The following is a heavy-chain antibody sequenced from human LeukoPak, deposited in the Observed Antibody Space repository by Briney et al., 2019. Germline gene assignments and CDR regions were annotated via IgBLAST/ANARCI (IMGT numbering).Heavy chain of an antibody. V-gene: IGHV1-24*01. CDR2: FDPEDGET. CDR1: GYTLTELS. Sequence: ASVKVSCKVSGYTLTELSMHWVRQAPGKGLEWMGGFDPEDGETIYAQKFQGRVTMTEDTSTDTAYMELSSLRSEDTTVYYCAKDRGRIVAAALEDYWGQGTLVTVSS. J-gene: IGHJ4*02. D-gene: IGHD6-13*01. CDR3: AKDRGRIVAAALEDY.